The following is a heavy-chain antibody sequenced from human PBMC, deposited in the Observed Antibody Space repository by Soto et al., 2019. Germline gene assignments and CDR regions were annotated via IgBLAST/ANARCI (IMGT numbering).Heavy chain of an antibody. CDR2: ISSSSSSTI. D-gene: IGHD3-3*01. J-gene: IGHJ1*01. V-gene: IGHV3-48*02. CDR1: GFTFSSYS. CDR3: ARDTATYYDFWSGYYIEYFQH. Sequence: GGSLRLSCAASGFTFSSYSMNWVRQAPGKGLEWVSYISSSSSSTIYYADSVKGRFTISRDNAKNSLYLQMNSLRDEDTAVYYRARDTATYYDFWSGYYIEYFQHWGQGTLVTVSS.